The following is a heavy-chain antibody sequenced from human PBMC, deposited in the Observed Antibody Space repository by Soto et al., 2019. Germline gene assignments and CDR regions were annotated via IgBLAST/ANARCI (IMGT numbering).Heavy chain of an antibody. CDR2: IYYSGST. Sequence: PSETLSLTCTVSGGSISSGGYYWSWIRQPPGKGLEWIGYIYYSGSTYYNPSLKSRVTISVDTSKNQFSLKLSSVTAADTAVYYCARYRGYYYYYGMDVWGQGTTVTVSS. CDR3: ARYRGYYYYYGMDV. D-gene: IGHD1-26*01. J-gene: IGHJ6*02. CDR1: GGSISSGGYY. V-gene: IGHV4-30-4*01.